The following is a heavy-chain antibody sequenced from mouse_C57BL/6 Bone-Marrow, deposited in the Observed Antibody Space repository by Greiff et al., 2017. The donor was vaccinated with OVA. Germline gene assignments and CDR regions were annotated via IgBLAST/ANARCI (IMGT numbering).Heavy chain of an antibody. CDR1: GFNIKDDY. CDR3: TTEGYSNYGAWFAY. J-gene: IGHJ3*01. D-gene: IGHD2-5*01. CDR2: IDPENGDT. V-gene: IGHV14-4*01. Sequence: LVESGAELVRPGASVKLSCTASGFNIKDDYMHWVKQRPEQGLEWIGWIDPENGDTEYASKFQGKATITADTSSNTAYLQLSSLTSEDTAVYYCTTEGYSNYGAWFAYWGQGTLVTVSA.